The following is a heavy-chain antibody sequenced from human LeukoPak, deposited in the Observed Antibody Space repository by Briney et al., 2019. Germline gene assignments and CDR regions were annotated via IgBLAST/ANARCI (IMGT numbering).Heavy chain of an antibody. CDR1: GGSISGYY. J-gene: IGHJ5*02. V-gene: IGHV4-59*08. CDR2: VYDTGAT. D-gene: IGHD1/OR15-1a*01. Sequence: SETLSLTCTVSGGSISGYYWSWIRQPPGKRLEWIGYVYDTGATNYNPSLKSRFTISIDTSKNQFSLYLSSVTAADTAVYYCARLPLIATTRGGFDPWGQGTLVTVFS. CDR3: ARLPLIATTRGGFDP.